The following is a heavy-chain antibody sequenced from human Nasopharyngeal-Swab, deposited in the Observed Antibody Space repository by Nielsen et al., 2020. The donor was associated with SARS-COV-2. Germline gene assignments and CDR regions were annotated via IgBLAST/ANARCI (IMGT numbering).Heavy chain of an antibody. V-gene: IGHV1-2*06. J-gene: IGHJ3*02. CDR2: INPNSGGT. Sequence: ASVKVSCKASGYTFTGYYMHWVRQAPGQGLEWMGRINPNSGGTNYAQKFQGRVTMTRNTSISTAYMELSRLRSDDTAVYYCARGSAVAGLGMRDAFDIWGQGTMVTVSS. CDR1: GYTFTGYY. CDR3: ARGSAVAGLGMRDAFDI. D-gene: IGHD6-19*01.